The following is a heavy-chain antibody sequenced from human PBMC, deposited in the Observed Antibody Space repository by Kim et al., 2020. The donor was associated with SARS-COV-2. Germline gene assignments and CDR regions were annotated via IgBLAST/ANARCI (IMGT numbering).Heavy chain of an antibody. V-gene: IGHV4-59*09. Sequence: GSTRPTHSLTSPCTISVDTSNNQFSLKLSSVTAADPAVYYCARGLWTFDYWGQGILVTVSS. CDR3: ARGLWTFDY. D-gene: IGHD2-21*01. CDR2: GST. J-gene: IGHJ4*02.